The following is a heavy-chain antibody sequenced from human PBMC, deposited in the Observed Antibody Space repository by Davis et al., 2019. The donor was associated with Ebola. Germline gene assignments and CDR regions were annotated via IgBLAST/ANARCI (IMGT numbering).Heavy chain of an antibody. CDR2: IRSKANSYAT. CDR3: TQTSGDVDY. Sequence: GESLKISCKGSGYSFTSYWIGWVRQASGKGLEWVGRIRSKANSYATAYAASVKGRFTISRDDSKNTAYLQMNSLKTEDTAVYYCTQTSGDVDYWGQGTLVTVSS. D-gene: IGHD4-17*01. V-gene: IGHV3-73*01. J-gene: IGHJ4*02. CDR1: GYSFTSYW.